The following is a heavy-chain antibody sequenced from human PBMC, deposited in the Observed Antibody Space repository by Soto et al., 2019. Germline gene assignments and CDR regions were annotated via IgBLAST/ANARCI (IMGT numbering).Heavy chain of an antibody. CDR3: AHDSGWYGALDY. J-gene: IGHJ4*02. CDR1: GFSLSTSGVG. Sequence: QITLKESGPTLVKPTQTLTLTCTFSGFSLSTSGVGVGWIRQPPGKALEWLALIYWNDDKRYSPSLKSRLTITKDTSKSQVVLTMTNMDPVDTATYYCAHDSGWYGALDYWGQGTLVTVSS. CDR2: IYWNDDK. D-gene: IGHD6-19*01. V-gene: IGHV2-5*01.